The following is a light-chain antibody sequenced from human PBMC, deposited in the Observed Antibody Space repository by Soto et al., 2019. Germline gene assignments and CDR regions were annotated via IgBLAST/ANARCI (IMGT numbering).Light chain of an antibody. CDR2: SNN. CDR3: AAWDDSLNGPV. V-gene: IGLV1-44*01. CDR1: ISNIGSNT. J-gene: IGLJ2*01. Sequence: QSVLTQPPSASGTPGQRVTISCSGSISNIGSNTVNWYQQIPGTAPKLLIYSNNQRPSGVPDRFSGSKSGTSASLAISGLQSEDEADYYYAAWDDSLNGPVFGGGTKVTVL.